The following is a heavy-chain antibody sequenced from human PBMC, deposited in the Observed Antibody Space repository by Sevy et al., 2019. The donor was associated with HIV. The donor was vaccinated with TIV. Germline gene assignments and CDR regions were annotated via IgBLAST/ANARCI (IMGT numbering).Heavy chain of an antibody. D-gene: IGHD6-6*01. CDR3: AKDLVSITSRQGYFDY. Sequence: GGSLRLSCAASGFIFSNYAMNWVRRAPGKGLEWVSTLSGTGLSTDYADSVKGRFTISRDNSKNTLYLQMNSLRADDTAIYYCAKDLVSITSRQGYFDYWGQGTLVTVSS. J-gene: IGHJ4*02. V-gene: IGHV3-23*01. CDR2: LSGTGLST. CDR1: GFIFSNYA.